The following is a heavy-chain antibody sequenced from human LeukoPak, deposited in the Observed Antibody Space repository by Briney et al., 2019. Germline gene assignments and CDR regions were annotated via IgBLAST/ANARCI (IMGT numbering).Heavy chain of an antibody. CDR1: GGSISSSSYY. V-gene: IGHV4-39*07. Sequence: SETLSLTCTVSGGSISSSSYYWGWIRQPPGKGLEWIGSIYYSGSTYYNPSLKSRVTISVDRSKNQFSLKLSSVTAADTAVYYCARGVDTAMGFDYWGQGTLVTVSS. CDR3: ARGVDTAMGFDY. D-gene: IGHD5-18*01. CDR2: IYYSGST. J-gene: IGHJ4*02.